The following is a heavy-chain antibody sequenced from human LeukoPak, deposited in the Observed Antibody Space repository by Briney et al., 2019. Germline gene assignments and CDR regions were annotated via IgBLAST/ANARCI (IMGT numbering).Heavy chain of an antibody. J-gene: IGHJ2*01. CDR3: ARGRLEMATTPDFDL. CDR2: IYYSGST. D-gene: IGHD5-24*01. CDR1: GGSISSYY. Sequence: SETLSLTYTVSGGSISSYYWSWIRQPPGKGLEWIGYIYYSGSTNYNPSLKSRVTISVDTSKNQFSLKLSSVTAADTAVYYCARGRLEMATTPDFDLWGRGTLVTVSS. V-gene: IGHV4-59*01.